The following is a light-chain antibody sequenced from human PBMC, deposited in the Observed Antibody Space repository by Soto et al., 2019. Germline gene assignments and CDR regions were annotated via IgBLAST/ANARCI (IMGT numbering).Light chain of an antibody. CDR3: QQYKGYPYT. V-gene: IGKV1-5*03. CDR2: GAS. Sequence: DIQMTQSPSTLSASVGDRVTITCRASQIINNWLAWYQQKPGKAPNLLIYGASSLGSGVPLRFSGSGSGKEFTFTISSVQPDDFATYLCQQYKGYPYTCGQGTKLDIK. CDR1: QIINNW. J-gene: IGKJ2*01.